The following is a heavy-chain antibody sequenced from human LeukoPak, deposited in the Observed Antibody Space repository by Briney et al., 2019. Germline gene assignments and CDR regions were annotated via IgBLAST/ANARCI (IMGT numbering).Heavy chain of an antibody. V-gene: IGHV4-59*08. D-gene: IGHD2-21*02. CDR1: GGSISSYY. CDR3: ARLPPILVTRGYYFDY. J-gene: IGHJ4*02. Sequence: SETLSLTCTVSGGSISSYYWSWIRQPPGKGLEWIGYIYYSGSTNYNPSLKSRVTISVDTSKNQFSLKLSSVTAADTAVYYCARLPPILVTRGYYFDYWGQGTLVTVSS. CDR2: IYYSGST.